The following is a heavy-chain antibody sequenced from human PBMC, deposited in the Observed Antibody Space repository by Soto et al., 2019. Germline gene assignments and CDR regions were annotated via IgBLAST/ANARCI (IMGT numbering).Heavy chain of an antibody. CDR2: ISSRSTYI. Sequence: LRLSCAASGFTFSKYSVNWVRQAPGKGLEWVSSISSRSTYIFYADSVKGRFTISRDNAKNSLYLQMNSLRAEDTGVYYCARPRLPAAGDYYYYYGMDVWGQGTTVTVSS. D-gene: IGHD6-13*01. V-gene: IGHV3-21*01. J-gene: IGHJ6*02. CDR1: GFTFSKYS. CDR3: ARPRLPAAGDYYYYYGMDV.